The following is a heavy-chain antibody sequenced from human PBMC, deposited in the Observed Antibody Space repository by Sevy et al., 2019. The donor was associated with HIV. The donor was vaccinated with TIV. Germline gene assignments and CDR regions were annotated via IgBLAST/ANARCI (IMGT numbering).Heavy chain of an antibody. CDR3: ARERFGYSYEY. Sequence: GGSLRLSCAASGFTFSRYWVHWVRQAPGKGLVWVSRINGDGGRISYADSVKGRFTISRDNSKNTLYLQMNSLRAEDTAVYYCARERFGYSYEYWGQGTLVTVSS. CDR1: GFTFSRYW. J-gene: IGHJ4*02. CDR2: INGDGGRI. D-gene: IGHD3-16*02. V-gene: IGHV3-74*01.